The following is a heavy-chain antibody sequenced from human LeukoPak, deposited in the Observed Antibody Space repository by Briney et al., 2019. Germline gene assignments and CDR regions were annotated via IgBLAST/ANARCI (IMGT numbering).Heavy chain of an antibody. J-gene: IGHJ6*02. D-gene: IGHD3-16*01. CDR1: GYTFTGYY. V-gene: IGHV1-2*06. CDR2: INPNSGGT. CDR3: ARDSRFYYYYGMDV. Sequence: ASVKVSCTASGYTFTGYYMHWVRQAPGQGLEWMGRINPNSGGTNYAQKFQGRVTMTRDTSISTAYMELSRLRSDDTAVYYCARDSRFYYYYGMDVWGQGTTVTVSS.